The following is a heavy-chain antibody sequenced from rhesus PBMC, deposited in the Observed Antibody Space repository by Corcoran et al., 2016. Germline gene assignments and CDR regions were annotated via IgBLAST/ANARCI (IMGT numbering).Heavy chain of an antibody. Sequence: EVQLVETGGGLVQPGGSLKLSCAASGFTFSRYGLSWVRQAPGKGLAWVSAINSGRGSTDNADAVKGRFTISRDNPKNTLSLQMNSLRAEDTAVYYCAKVLFPSGYPYWYFDLWGPGTPITISS. D-gene: IGHD5-24*01. CDR1: GFTFSRYG. V-gene: IGHV3S5*01. CDR3: AKVLFPSGYPYWYFDL. J-gene: IGHJ2*01. CDR2: INSGRGST.